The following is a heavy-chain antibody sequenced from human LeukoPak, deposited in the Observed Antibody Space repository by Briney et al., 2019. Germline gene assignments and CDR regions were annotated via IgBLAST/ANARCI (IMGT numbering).Heavy chain of an antibody. V-gene: IGHV3-30*02. Sequence: SGGSLRLSCAASGFTFSSYGMHWVRQAPGKALEWVAFIRYVGSNKYYADSVKGRLTISRDNSKNTLYLQMNSLRAEDTAVYYCAKAYYYDSSCYYEGTEVLYYFDYWGQGTLVTVSS. CDR2: IRYVGSNK. D-gene: IGHD3-22*01. CDR3: AKAYYYDSSCYYEGTEVLYYFDY. CDR1: GFTFSSYG. J-gene: IGHJ4*02.